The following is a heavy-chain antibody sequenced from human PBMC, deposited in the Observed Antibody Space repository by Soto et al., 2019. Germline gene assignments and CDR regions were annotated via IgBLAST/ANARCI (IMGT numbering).Heavy chain of an antibody. Sequence: ASVKVSCKASGYTFTGYFMHWVRQAPGQGLEWMGWINPYSGGADYAQSFQGRVTVTRDTSISTVYMELSRLRFDDTAVYYCARVIRGAYYNSPLDTWGQGTVVTVYS. CDR1: GYTFTGYF. D-gene: IGHD3-3*01. J-gene: IGHJ5*02. CDR3: ARVIRGAYYNSPLDT. CDR2: INPYSGGA. V-gene: IGHV1-2*02.